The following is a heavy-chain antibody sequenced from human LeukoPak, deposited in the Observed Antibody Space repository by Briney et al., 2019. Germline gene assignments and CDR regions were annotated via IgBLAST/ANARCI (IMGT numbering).Heavy chain of an antibody. CDR2: IIPIFGST. V-gene: IGHV1-69*13. Sequence: SVKVSCKASGGTFSSDGISWVRQATGQRLEWMGGIIPIFGSTNEAQKFQGRVTITADESTSTAYMELRSLRSEDTAVYYCARQRAEGYCSSTSCYQFDHWGQGTLVTVSS. D-gene: IGHD2-2*01. J-gene: IGHJ4*02. CDR3: ARQRAEGYCSSTSCYQFDH. CDR1: GGTFSSDG.